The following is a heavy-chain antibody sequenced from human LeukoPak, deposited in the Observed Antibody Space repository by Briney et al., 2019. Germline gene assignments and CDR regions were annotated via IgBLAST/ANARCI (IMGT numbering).Heavy chain of an antibody. CDR2: IHYSGST. Sequence: SETLSLTCTVSGGSISGYFWSWIRQPPGKGLEWIGYIHYSGSTNYNPSLNSRVTISVDTSKNQFSLRLSSVTAADTAVYYCARYGGSGWVIDNWGQGTLVTVSS. J-gene: IGHJ4*02. D-gene: IGHD6-19*01. V-gene: IGHV4-59*08. CDR3: ARYGGSGWVIDN. CDR1: GGSISGYF.